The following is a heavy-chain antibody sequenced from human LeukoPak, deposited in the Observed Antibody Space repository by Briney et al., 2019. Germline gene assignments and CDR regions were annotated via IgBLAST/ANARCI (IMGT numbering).Heavy chain of an antibody. CDR3: AKDVDNGDYVVY. V-gene: IGHV3-23*01. CDR1: GFTFSSYA. Sequence: GGSLRLSCAASGFTFSSYAMSWVRQAPGMGLEWVSSIGSSGDITYYADSVKGRFAISRDNSKNTLYLQMNSLRAEDTAVYYCAKDVDNGDYVVYWGQGTLVTVSS. J-gene: IGHJ4*02. CDR2: IGSSGDIT. D-gene: IGHD4-17*01.